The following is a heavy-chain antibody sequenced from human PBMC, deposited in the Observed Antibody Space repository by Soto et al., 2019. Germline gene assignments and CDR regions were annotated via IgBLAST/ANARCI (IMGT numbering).Heavy chain of an antibody. D-gene: IGHD3-9*01. CDR3: ARAHYDILTGYYPRPPVYGMDV. CDR2: ISYDGSNK. V-gene: IGHV3-30-3*01. J-gene: IGHJ6*02. Sequence: QVQLVESGGGVVQPGRSLRLSCAASGFTFSSYAMHWVRQAPGKGLEWVAVISYDGSNKYYADSVKGRFTISRDNSKNTLDLQMNSLRAEDTAVYYCARAHYDILTGYYPRPPVYGMDVWGQGTTVTVSS. CDR1: GFTFSSYA.